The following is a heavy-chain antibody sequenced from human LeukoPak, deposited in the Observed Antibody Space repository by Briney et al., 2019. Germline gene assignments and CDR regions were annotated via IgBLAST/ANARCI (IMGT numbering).Heavy chain of an antibody. CDR2: ISGSGGST. CDR3: ARRIGRPEHYYFDY. Sequence: PGGSLRLSCAASGFTFSSYAMSWVRQAPGKGLEWVSAISGSGGSTYYADSVKGRFTISRDNSKNTLYLQMNSLRAEDTAVYYCARRIGRPEHYYFDYWGQGTLVTVSS. CDR1: GFTFSSYA. D-gene: IGHD1-26*01. V-gene: IGHV3-23*01. J-gene: IGHJ4*02.